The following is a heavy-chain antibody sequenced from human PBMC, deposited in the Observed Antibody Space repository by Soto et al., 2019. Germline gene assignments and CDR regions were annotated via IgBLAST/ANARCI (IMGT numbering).Heavy chain of an antibody. J-gene: IGHJ4*02. CDR2: MNPSNGNT. CDR3: ASDSAAVAGAEDY. V-gene: IGHV1-8*01. Sequence: QVQLVQSGAEVKKPGASVKISCKASGYTFTNYDINWVRQATGQGLEWMGWMNPSNGNTDYAQKFQGRVTMTRNTSTRTASMERGSLTSDDAAVYSCASDSAAVAGAEDYWGQSTVVTVSP. CDR1: GYTFTNYD. D-gene: IGHD6-19*01.